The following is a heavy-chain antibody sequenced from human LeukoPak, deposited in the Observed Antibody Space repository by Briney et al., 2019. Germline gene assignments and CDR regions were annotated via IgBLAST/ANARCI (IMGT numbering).Heavy chain of an antibody. CDR3: ASNILGIAAAGFDY. CDR1: GFTFSSYA. CDR2: ISSSSSTI. J-gene: IGHJ4*02. Sequence: GGSLRLSCAASGFTFSSYAMSWVRQAPGKGLEWVSYISSSSSTIYYADSVKGRFTISRDNAKNSLYLQMNSLRAEDTAVYYCASNILGIAAAGFDYWGQGTLVTVSS. D-gene: IGHD6-13*01. V-gene: IGHV3-48*01.